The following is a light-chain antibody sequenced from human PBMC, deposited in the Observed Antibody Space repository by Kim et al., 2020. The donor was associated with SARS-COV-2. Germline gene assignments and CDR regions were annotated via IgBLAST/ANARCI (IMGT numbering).Light chain of an antibody. CDR1: RSVNHN. CDR2: GAS. V-gene: IGKV3-15*01. CDR3: QQCNDWPRS. J-gene: IGKJ2*01. Sequence: SLSPGHRATLSCRASRSVNHNLAWYQQKPGQAPRLVICGASIRATGVPARFSGSGSGTEFTLTISSLQSEDFALYYCQQCNDWPRSFGQGTKLEI.